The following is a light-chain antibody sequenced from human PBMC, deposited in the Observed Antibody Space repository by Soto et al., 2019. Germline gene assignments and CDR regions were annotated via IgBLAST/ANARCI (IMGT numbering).Light chain of an antibody. CDR1: QSVSSN. J-gene: IGKJ4*01. CDR2: AAS. Sequence: EIVMTQSPATLTVSPGERATLSCRASQSVSSNLAWYQQKPGQAPRLLIYAASTRATGLPARFSGSGSGTEFTLTISSLQSEDFAVYYCQHYNNWPLTFGGGTTVEI. CDR3: QHYNNWPLT. V-gene: IGKV3-15*01.